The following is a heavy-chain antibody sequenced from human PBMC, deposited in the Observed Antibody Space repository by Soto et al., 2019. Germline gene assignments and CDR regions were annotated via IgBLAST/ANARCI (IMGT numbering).Heavy chain of an antibody. D-gene: IGHD3-16*01. CDR3: ARDPWAADY. CDR1: GFTVSTKY. J-gene: IGHJ4*02. CDR2: IYSGGST. Sequence: GGSLRLSCAASGFTVSTKYMSWVRQAPGKGLEWVSVIYSGGSTFYADSVRGRFTISRDNSKNTVNLQMNSLRAEDTAVYYCARDPWAADYWGQGTMVTVSS. V-gene: IGHV3-66*01.